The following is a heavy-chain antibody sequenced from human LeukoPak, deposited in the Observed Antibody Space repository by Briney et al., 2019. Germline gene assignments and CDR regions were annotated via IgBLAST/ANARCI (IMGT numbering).Heavy chain of an antibody. CDR1: GFTFSSYS. CDR3: ARASSGYYYWDY. Sequence: GGSLRLSCAASGFTFSSYSMNWVRQAPGKGLEWVSSISSSSSYIYYADSVKGRFTISRDNAKNSLYLQMNSLRAEDTALYYCARASSGYYYWDYWGQGTLVTVSS. V-gene: IGHV3-21*04. D-gene: IGHD3-22*01. J-gene: IGHJ4*02. CDR2: ISSSSSYI.